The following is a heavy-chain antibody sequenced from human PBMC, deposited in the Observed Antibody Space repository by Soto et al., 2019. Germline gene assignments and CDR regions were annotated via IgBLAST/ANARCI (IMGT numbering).Heavy chain of an antibody. V-gene: IGHV4-39*01. J-gene: IGHJ4*02. CDR2: IYYSGST. CDR3: ARTKDFWSGYYIY. CDR1: GGSISSSSYY. D-gene: IGHD3-3*01. Sequence: SETLSLTCTVSGGSISSSSYYWGWIRQPPGKGLEWIGSIYYSGSTYCNPSLKSRVTISVDTSKNQFSLKLSSVTAADTAVYYCARTKDFWSGYYIYWGQGTLVTVSS.